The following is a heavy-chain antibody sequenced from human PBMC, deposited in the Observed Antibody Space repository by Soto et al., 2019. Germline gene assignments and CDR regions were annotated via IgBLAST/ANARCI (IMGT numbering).Heavy chain of an antibody. CDR2: ISDDGSTT. Sequence: PGGSLRLSCEVSGFTFSGYWMHWVRQVPGKGLIWVSRISDDGSTTTYADSVKGRFTISRDNAKNTHYLQMNSLRADDTGLYYCTRGPRVSSTGTGAHWGQGTLVTVSS. V-gene: IGHV3-74*01. CDR3: TRGPRVSSTGTGAH. J-gene: IGHJ4*02. CDR1: GFTFSGYW. D-gene: IGHD1-1*01.